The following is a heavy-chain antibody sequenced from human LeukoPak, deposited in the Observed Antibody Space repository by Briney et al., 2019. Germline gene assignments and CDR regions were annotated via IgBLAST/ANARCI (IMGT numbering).Heavy chain of an antibody. CDR3: ATGRWLQSPFDY. V-gene: IGHV1-24*01. J-gene: IGHJ4*02. D-gene: IGHD5-24*01. CDR2: FDPEDGET. CDR1: GYTLTELS. Sequence: ASVKVSCKVSGYTLTELSMHWVRQAPGKGLEWMGGFDPEDGETIYEQKFQGRVTMTEDTSTDTAYMELSSLRSEDTAVYYCATGRWLQSPFDYWGQGTLVTVSS.